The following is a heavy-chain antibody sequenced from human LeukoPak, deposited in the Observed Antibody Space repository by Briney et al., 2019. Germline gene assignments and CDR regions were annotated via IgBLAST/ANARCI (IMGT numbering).Heavy chain of an antibody. CDR2: IYYSGST. Sequence: SETLSLTCTVSGGSISSSSYYWGWIRQPPGKGLEWIGSIYYSGSTYYNPSLKSRVTISVDTSENQFSLKLSSVTAADTAAYYCARDSYSGSYYYYYYMDVWGKGTTVTVSS. J-gene: IGHJ6*03. D-gene: IGHD1-26*01. CDR1: GGSISSSSYY. V-gene: IGHV4-39*07. CDR3: ARDSYSGSYYYYYYMDV.